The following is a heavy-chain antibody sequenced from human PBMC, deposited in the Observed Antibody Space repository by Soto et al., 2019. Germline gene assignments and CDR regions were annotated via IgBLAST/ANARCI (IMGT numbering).Heavy chain of an antibody. CDR2: ISGSGGST. CDR3: AKEYYYDSSAYYFDFFPPYYFDY. V-gene: IGHV3-23*01. CDR1: GFTFSSYA. Sequence: GGSLRLSCAASGFTFSSYAMSWVRQAPGKGLEWVSAISGSGGSTYYADSVKGRFTISRDNSKNTLYLQMNSLRAEDTAVYYCAKEYYYDSSAYYFDFFPPYYFDYWGQGT. J-gene: IGHJ4*02. D-gene: IGHD3-22*01.